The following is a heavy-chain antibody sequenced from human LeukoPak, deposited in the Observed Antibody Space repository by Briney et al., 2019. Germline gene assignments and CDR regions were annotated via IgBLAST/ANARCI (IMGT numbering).Heavy chain of an antibody. V-gene: IGHV4-59*01. D-gene: IGHD2-15*01. CDR1: GGSFNDNY. J-gene: IGHJ5*01. Sequence: PSETLSLTCNVSGGSFNDNYWNWIRHLPGKGLEWIGYVYHNGHSDYNPSLKSRVTISVDTSTNQFSLQMLSVTAADTAVYYCASLGYSSGWLHSWGHGSLVIVSS. CDR3: ASLGYSSGWLHS. CDR2: VYHNGHS.